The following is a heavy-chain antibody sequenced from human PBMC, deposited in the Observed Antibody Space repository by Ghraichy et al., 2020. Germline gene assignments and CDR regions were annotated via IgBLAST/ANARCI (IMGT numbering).Heavy chain of an antibody. CDR3: AGSGSSLDAFDI. D-gene: IGHD5-12*01. J-gene: IGHJ3*02. CDR1: GGSISRYY. Sequence: TLSLTCDVSGGSISRYYWSWIRQAPGKGLEWIGYIFYTGSTNYNPSLNSRVTMSVHTSKTQFSLKLNSVTAADTAVYYCAGSGSSLDAFDIWGQGTVVTVSS. CDR2: IFYTGST. V-gene: IGHV4-59*01.